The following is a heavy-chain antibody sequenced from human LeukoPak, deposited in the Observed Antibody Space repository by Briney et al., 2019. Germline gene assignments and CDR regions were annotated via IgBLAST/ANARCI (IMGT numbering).Heavy chain of an antibody. CDR1: GGSISSSSYY. CDR2: IYYSGST. CDR3: ARSDYYDSSVDD. J-gene: IGHJ4*02. D-gene: IGHD3-22*01. V-gene: IGHV4-39*01. Sequence: SETLSLTCTVSGGSISSSSYYWGWIRQPPGKGLEWIGSIYYSGSTYYNPSLKSRVTISVDTSKNQFSLKLSSVTAADTAVYYCARSDYYDSSVDDWGQGTLVTVSS.